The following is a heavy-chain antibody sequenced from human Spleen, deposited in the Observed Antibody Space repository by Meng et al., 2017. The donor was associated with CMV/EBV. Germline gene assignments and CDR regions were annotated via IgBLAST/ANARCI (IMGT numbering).Heavy chain of an antibody. D-gene: IGHD4/OR15-4a*01. V-gene: IGHV3-33*03. CDR2: VWRDGSNE. CDR3: AKSMHGASFSFDY. Sequence: AASGFSFISDGMHWVRQAPGKGLEWVAVVWRDGSNEYYVESVKGRFTISRDNLKDTLYLQINSLRAEDTGVYYCAKSMHGASFSFDYWGRGTLVTVSS. J-gene: IGHJ4*02. CDR1: GFSFISDG.